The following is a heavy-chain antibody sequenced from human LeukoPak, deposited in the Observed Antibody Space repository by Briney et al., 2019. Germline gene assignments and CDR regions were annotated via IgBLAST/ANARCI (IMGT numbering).Heavy chain of an antibody. CDR1: GFTFSSYE. CDR2: ISSSGSTI. D-gene: IGHD5-12*01. J-gene: IGHJ4*02. V-gene: IGHV3-48*03. Sequence: GGSLRLSCAASGFTFSSYEMNWVRQAPGKGLEWVSYISSSGSTIHYADSVKGRFTISRDNAKNSLYLQMNSLRAEDTAVYYCARDQSGYASLDYWGQGTLVTVSS. CDR3: ARDQSGYASLDY.